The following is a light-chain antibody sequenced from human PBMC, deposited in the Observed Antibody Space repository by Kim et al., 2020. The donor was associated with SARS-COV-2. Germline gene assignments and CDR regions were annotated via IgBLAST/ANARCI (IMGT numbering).Light chain of an antibody. CDR2: EVN. J-gene: IGLJ2*01. CDR3: SSYVGSNNWV. V-gene: IGLV2-8*01. CDR1: SSDLSGYNY. Sequence: QSALTQPPSASGSPGQSVTISCTGSSSDLSGYNYVSWYQQHPGKAPKLMIYEVNKRPSGVPDRFSGSKSGNTASLTVSGLQADDEADYYCSSYVGSNNWVFGGGTQLTVL.